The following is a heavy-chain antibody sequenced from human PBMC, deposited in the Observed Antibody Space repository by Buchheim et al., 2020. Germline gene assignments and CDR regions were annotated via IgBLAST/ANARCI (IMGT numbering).Heavy chain of an antibody. CDR3: ASSWGARYSSGWDENWFDP. Sequence: QVQLQESGPGLVKPSQTLSLTCTVSGGSISSGDYYWSWIRQPPGKGLEWIGYIYYSGSTYYNPSLKSRVTISVDTSTNQFSLKLSSVTAADTAVYYCASSWGARYSSGWDENWFDPWGQGTL. D-gene: IGHD6-19*01. J-gene: IGHJ5*02. CDR2: IYYSGST. CDR1: GGSISSGDYY. V-gene: IGHV4-30-4*01.